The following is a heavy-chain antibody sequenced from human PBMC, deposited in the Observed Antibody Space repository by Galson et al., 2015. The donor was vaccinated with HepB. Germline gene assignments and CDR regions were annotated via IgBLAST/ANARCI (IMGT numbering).Heavy chain of an antibody. CDR3: ATGSGWYKFFDY. J-gene: IGHJ4*02. V-gene: IGHV1-24*01. CDR2: FDPEDGET. D-gene: IGHD6-19*01. CDR1: GYTLTELS. Sequence: SVKISCKVSGYTLTELSMHWVRQTPGKGLEWMGGFDPEDGETIYAQKFQGRVTMTEDTSTDTAYMELSSLRSEDTAVYYCATGSGWYKFFDYWGQGTLVTVSS.